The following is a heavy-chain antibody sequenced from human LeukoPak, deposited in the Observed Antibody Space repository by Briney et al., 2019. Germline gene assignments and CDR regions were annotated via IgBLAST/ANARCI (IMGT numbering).Heavy chain of an antibody. CDR1: GFTFSRHW. Sequence: GGSLRLSCAASGFTFSRHWMSWIRQAPGKGLEWVANIKEDGSEKKYVDSVKGRFTISRDNAKNSLFLQMNSLGAEDMAVYYCARVPYGGYYYYGMDVWGQGTTVTVSS. CDR3: ARVPYGGYYYYGMDV. V-gene: IGHV3-7*01. J-gene: IGHJ6*02. D-gene: IGHD4/OR15-4a*01. CDR2: IKEDGSEK.